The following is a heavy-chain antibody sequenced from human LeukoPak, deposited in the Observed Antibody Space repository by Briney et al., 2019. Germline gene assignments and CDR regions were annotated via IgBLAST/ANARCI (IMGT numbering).Heavy chain of an antibody. CDR1: GFTFSSHW. CDR2: IKEDGSET. Sequence: GGSLRLSCTGSGFTFSSHWMSWVRQAPGRGLEWVANIKEDGSETYYLDSVKGRFTISRDNAKNSLYLQMNSLRAEDTAVYYCARIDIALASAFILDVLGIWGHGTMVTVSS. CDR3: ARIDIALASAFILDVLGI. D-gene: IGHD6-13*01. V-gene: IGHV3-7*01. J-gene: IGHJ3*02.